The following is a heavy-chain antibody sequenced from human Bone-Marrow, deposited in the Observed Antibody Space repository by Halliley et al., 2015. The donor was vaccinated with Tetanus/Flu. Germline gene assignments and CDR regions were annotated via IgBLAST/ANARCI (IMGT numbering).Heavy chain of an antibody. J-gene: IGHJ4*02. CDR2: IYYSGSA. D-gene: IGHD2-2*01. Sequence: KGLGWIGYIYYSGSAKYNPSLKSRATISVDTSKNQFSLKLSSVTAADTAVYYCARDYQLLSFWGQGTLVTVSS. V-gene: IGHV4-59*01. CDR3: ARDYQLLSF.